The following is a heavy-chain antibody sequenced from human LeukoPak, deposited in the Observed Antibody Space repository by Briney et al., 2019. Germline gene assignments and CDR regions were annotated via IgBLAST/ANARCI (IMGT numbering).Heavy chain of an antibody. Sequence: VASVKVSCKASGYTFTSYDINWVRQATGQGLEWMGWMNPNSGEKGHAQKFQGRVTITRETSVNTAYMELSSLRSEDTAVYYCARGPNNQVVRGVIGYYYMDVWGKGTTVTVSS. CDR2: MNPNSGEK. J-gene: IGHJ6*03. CDR1: GYTFTSYD. CDR3: ARGPNNQVVRGVIGYYYMDV. D-gene: IGHD3-10*01. V-gene: IGHV1-8*03.